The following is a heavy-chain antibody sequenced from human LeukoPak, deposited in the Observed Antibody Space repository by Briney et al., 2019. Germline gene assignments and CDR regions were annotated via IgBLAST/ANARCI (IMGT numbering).Heavy chain of an antibody. CDR1: GFTFSNAW. D-gene: IGHD2-21*01. Sequence: GGSLRLSCAASGFTFSNAWMSWVRQAPGKGLEWVGRIKSKTDGGTTDYAAPVKGRFTISRDDSKNTLYLQMNSLKTEDTAVYYCTTDVAGYYYYYMDVWGKGTTVTVSS. J-gene: IGHJ6*03. CDR2: IKSKTDGGTT. CDR3: TTDVAGYYYYYMDV. V-gene: IGHV3-15*01.